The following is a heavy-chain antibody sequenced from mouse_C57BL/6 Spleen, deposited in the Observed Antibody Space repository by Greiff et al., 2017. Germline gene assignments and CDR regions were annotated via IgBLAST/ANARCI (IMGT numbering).Heavy chain of an antibody. CDR3: HYYGSSYWYFDV. Sequence: VQLQQSGPVLVKPGASVKMSCKASGYTFTDYYMNWVKQSNGKSLEWIGVINPYNGGTSYNQKFKGKATLTVDKSSSTAYMELNSLTSEDSAVYYCHYYGSSYWYFDVWGTGTTVTVSS. J-gene: IGHJ1*03. V-gene: IGHV1-19*01. CDR2: INPYNGGT. D-gene: IGHD1-1*01. CDR1: GYTFTDYY.